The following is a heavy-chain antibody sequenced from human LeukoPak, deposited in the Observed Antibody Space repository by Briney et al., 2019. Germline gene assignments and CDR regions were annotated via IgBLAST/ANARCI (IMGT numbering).Heavy chain of an antibody. CDR2: ISSSSSYI. CDR1: GFTFSSYA. J-gene: IGHJ4*02. CDR3: ARVLTNCGGDCYPPNPWYD. Sequence: PGGSLRLSCAASGFTFSSYAMHWVRQAPGKGLEWVSSISSSSSYIYYADSVKGRFTISRDNAKNSLYLQMNSLRAEDTAVYYCARVLTNCGGDCYPPNPWYDWGQGTLVTVSS. V-gene: IGHV3-21*01. D-gene: IGHD2-21*02.